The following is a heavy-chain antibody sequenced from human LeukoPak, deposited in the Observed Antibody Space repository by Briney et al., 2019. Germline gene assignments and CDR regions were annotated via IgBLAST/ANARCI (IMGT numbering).Heavy chain of an antibody. J-gene: IGHJ4*02. CDR2: ISSSNTI. CDR1: GFTFSSYE. V-gene: IGHV3-48*03. Sequence: GGSLRLSCAASGFTFSSYEMNWVRQAPGKGLEWISYISSSNTIYYADSVKGRFTISRNNANNSLYLQMNSLRAEDTAVYYCARDHYYGSGSFDYWGQGTLVTVSS. D-gene: IGHD3-10*01. CDR3: ARDHYYGSGSFDY.